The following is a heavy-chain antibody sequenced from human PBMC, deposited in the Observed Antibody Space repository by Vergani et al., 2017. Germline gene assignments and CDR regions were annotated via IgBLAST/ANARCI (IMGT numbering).Heavy chain of an antibody. Sequence: QVQLVQSGAEVKKPGSSVKVSCKASGGTFSSYTISWVRQAPGQGLEWMGRIIPILGIANYAQKFQGRVTITADKSTSTAYMVLSSLRSEDTAVYYCARSRETTVVTPAYWGQGTLVTVSS. J-gene: IGHJ4*02. CDR3: ARSRETTVVTPAY. D-gene: IGHD4-23*01. CDR1: GGTFSSYT. V-gene: IGHV1-69*02. CDR2: IIPILGIA.